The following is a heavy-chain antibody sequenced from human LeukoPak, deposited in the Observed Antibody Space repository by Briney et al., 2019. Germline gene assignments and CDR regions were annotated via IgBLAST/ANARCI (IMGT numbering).Heavy chain of an antibody. D-gene: IGHD3-10*01. Sequence: ASVKVSCKASGYTFTGYYMHWVRQAPGQGLEWMGWINPNSGDTNYAQKFQGRVTMTRDTSISTAYMELSRLRSDDTAVYYCARSHGSGSYLWVYWGQGTLVTVSS. CDR3: ARSHGSGSYLWVY. CDR2: INPNSGDT. CDR1: GYTFTGYY. J-gene: IGHJ4*02. V-gene: IGHV1-2*02.